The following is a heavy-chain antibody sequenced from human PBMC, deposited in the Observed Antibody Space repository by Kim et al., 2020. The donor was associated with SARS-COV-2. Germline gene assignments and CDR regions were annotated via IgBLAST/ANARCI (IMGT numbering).Heavy chain of an antibody. CDR3: AKAQYCSGGSCYRFGWFDP. D-gene: IGHD2-15*01. J-gene: IGHJ5*02. V-gene: IGHV3-23*01. Sequence: GRFTISRDNSKNTLYLQMNSLRAEDTAVYYCAKAQYCSGGSCYRFGWFDPWGQGTLVTVSS.